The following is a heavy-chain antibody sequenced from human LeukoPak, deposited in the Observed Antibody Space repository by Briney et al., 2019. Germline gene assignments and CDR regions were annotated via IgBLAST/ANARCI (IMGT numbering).Heavy chain of an antibody. CDR1: GGSISSYY. D-gene: IGHD6-6*01. CDR2: IHTSGST. Sequence: SETLSLTCTVSGGSISSYYWSWLRQPAGKGLEWIGRIHTSGSTDYNPSLESRVTMSVDTSKTQFSLKLSSVTAADTAVYYCAREGSMTARPFVTIVYWVQGTLVTVSS. V-gene: IGHV4-4*07. J-gene: IGHJ4*02. CDR3: AREGSMTARPFVTIVY.